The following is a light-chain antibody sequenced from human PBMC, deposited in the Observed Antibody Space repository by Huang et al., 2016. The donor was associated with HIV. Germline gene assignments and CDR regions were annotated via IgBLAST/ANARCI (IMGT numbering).Light chain of an antibody. Sequence: EIVMTQSPATLSVSPGGGATLSCRASQNVRSNLAWDQQTPGQAPRLLIYDTATRASVVPARFSGSGSGTEFTLTISGLQSEDFAVYYCQQYDNWPPGLTFGGGTKVEI. CDR3: QQYDNWPPGLT. CDR1: QNVRSN. CDR2: DTA. V-gene: IGKV3D-15*01. J-gene: IGKJ4*01.